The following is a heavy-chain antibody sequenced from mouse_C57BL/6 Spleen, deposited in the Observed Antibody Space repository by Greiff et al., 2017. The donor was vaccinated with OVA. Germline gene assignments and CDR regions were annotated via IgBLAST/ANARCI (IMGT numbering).Heavy chain of an antibody. CDR2: ISSGGSYT. D-gene: IGHD3-3*01. J-gene: IGHJ1*03. V-gene: IGHV5-6*02. Sequence: EVLLVESGGDLVKPGGSLKLSCAASGFTFSSYGMSWVRQTPDKRLEWVATISSGGSYTYYPDSVKGRFTISRDNAKNTLYLQMSSLKSEDTAMYYCARRTLDIDVWGTGTTVTVSS. CDR3: ARRTLDIDV. CDR1: GFTFSSYG.